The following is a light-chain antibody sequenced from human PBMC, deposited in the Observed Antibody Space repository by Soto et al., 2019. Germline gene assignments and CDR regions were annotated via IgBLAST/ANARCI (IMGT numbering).Light chain of an antibody. Sequence: QPVLTQSPSASASPGASVKLTCTLSRGHSSYAIAWYQQQAEKGPRYLMKLNSDGSHSKGDGIPDRFSGSSSGAERYLTISGLQSEDEADYYCQTWGTGIRIFGGGTKLTVL. CDR3: QTWGTGIRI. CDR2: LNSDGSH. J-gene: IGLJ2*01. V-gene: IGLV4-69*01. CDR1: RGHSSYA.